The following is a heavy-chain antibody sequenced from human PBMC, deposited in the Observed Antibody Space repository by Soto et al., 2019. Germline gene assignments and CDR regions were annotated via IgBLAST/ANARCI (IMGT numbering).Heavy chain of an antibody. Sequence: QVQLVQSGAEVKRPGSSVKVSCKASGDTFNFYSINWWRQAPGLGLEWMGRVNPIVCMSNYAQRFQGRVTMTADKSTSPAYRELSGLRSEDTAIYYCATSYGSGYRAFDYWGQGALVTVSS. CDR3: ATSYGSGYRAFDY. V-gene: IGHV1-69*04. D-gene: IGHD3-10*01. CDR2: VNPIVCMS. J-gene: IGHJ4*02. CDR1: GDTFNFYS.